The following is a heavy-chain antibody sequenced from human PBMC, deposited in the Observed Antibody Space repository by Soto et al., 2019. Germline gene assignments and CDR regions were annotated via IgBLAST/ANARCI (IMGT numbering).Heavy chain of an antibody. J-gene: IGHJ4*01. CDR3: AKARCSGNSCYVPDY. D-gene: IGHD2-15*01. Sequence: EVQLLESGGGLVQPGGSLRLSCAASGFTFNSYTMALVLQAPGKGLEWVSSISGSGGSPSYADSVQGRFTISRDNSRNTLSLQMNSLRAEDTATYYCAKARCSGNSCYVPDYWGHGSLVTVSS. V-gene: IGHV3-23*01. CDR2: ISGSGGSP. CDR1: GFTFNSYT.